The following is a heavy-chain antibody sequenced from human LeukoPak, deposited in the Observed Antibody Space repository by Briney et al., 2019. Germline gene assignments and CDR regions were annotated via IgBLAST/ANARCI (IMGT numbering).Heavy chain of an antibody. V-gene: IGHV3-74*01. CDR2: INEDGSTT. Sequence: GGSLRLSCAASGLTFSSHWLHWVRQAPGKGLVWVSRINEDGSTTNYADSVKGRSTIFRDNAKNTLYLQMNSLRAEDTAVYYCVRDLGGRSGHWGQGTLVTVSS. D-gene: IGHD1-26*01. CDR3: VRDLGGRSGH. J-gene: IGHJ4*02. CDR1: GLTFSSHW.